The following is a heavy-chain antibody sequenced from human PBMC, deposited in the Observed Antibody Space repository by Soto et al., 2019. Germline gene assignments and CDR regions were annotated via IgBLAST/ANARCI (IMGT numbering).Heavy chain of an antibody. CDR1: GFTFSSYA. J-gene: IGHJ4*02. D-gene: IGHD3-22*01. CDR3: ARGKYYYDSSGPDY. V-gene: IGHV3-30-3*01. Sequence: PGGSLRLSCAASGFTFSSYAMHWVRRAPGKGLEWVAVISYDGSNKYYADSVKGRFTISRDNSKNTLYLQTNSLRAEDTAVYYCARGKYYYDSSGPDYWGQGTLVTVSS. CDR2: ISYDGSNK.